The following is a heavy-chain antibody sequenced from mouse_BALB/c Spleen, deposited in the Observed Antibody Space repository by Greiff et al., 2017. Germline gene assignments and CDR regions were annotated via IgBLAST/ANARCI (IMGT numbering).Heavy chain of an antibody. V-gene: IGHV5-6-4*01. CDR3: TRGDYRYDGAMAS. CDR2: ISSGGSYT. D-gene: IGHD2-14*01. CDR1: GFTFSSYT. J-gene: IGHJ4*01. Sequence: EVKVEESGGGLVKPGGSLKLSCAASGFTFSSYTMSWVRQTPEKRLEWVATISSGGSYTYYPDSVKGRFTISRDNAKNTLYLQMSSLQSADTAMYYCTRGDYRYDGAMASWRPAPTVTVSS.